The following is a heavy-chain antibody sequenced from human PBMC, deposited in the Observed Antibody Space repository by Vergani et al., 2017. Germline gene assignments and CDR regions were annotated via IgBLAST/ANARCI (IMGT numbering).Heavy chain of an antibody. CDR3: ARHLAYCGGDCYPYYYGMDV. CDR2: IYYSGST. CDR1: NDSVSNTFYY. D-gene: IGHD2-21*02. V-gene: IGHV4-39*01. Sequence: QVQLQESGPGLVKPSETLSLTCTVSNDSVSNTFYYWGWIRQPPGKGLEWIGSIYYSGSTYYNPSLKSRVTISVDTSKNQFSLKLSSVTAADTAVYYCARHLAYCGGDCYPYYYGMDVWGQGP. J-gene: IGHJ6*02.